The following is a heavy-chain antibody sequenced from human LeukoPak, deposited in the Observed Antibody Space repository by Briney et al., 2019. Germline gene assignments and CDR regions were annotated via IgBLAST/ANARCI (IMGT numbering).Heavy chain of an antibody. V-gene: IGHV3-21*01. CDR3: ARDYYGSGSQVPVDYFDY. CDR1: GFTFSSYS. D-gene: IGHD3-10*01. J-gene: IGHJ4*02. CDR2: ISSSSSYI. Sequence: GGPLRLSCAASGFTFSSYSMNWVRQAPEKGLEWVSSISSSSSYIYYADSVKGRFTISRDNAKNSLYLQMNSLRAEDTAVYYCARDYYGSGSQVPVDYFDYWGQGTLVTVSS.